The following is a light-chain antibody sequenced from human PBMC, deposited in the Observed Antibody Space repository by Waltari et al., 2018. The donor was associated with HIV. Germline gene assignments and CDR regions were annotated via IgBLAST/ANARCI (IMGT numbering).Light chain of an antibody. CDR1: SSDVGGYNF. V-gene: IGLV2-14*03. CDR2: DVT. J-gene: IGLJ3*02. CDR3: ESYTSTSVWV. Sequence: QSALTQPASVSASPGQSITISCTGSSSDVGGYNFVSWYQQHPGKAPRVLIYDVTTRPSGVSDRFSGSRSGDTASLTISGLQPEDEADYYCESYTSTSVWVFGGGTRLTVL.